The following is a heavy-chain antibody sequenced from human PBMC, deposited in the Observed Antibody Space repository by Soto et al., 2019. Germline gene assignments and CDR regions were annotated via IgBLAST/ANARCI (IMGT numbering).Heavy chain of an antibody. D-gene: IGHD1-26*01. Sequence: PGGSLRLSCAASGFTFSSYAMSWVRQAPGKGLEWVSAISGSGGSTYYADSVKGRFTISRDNSKNTLYLQMNSLRAEDTAVYYCAKDRQWELRVYYFDYWGQGTLVTVSS. CDR3: AKDRQWELRVYYFDY. CDR2: ISGSGGST. V-gene: IGHV3-23*01. CDR1: GFTFSSYA. J-gene: IGHJ4*02.